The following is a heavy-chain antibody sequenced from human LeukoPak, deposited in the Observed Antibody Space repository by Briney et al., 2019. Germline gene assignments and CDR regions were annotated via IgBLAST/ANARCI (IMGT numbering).Heavy chain of an antibody. Sequence: PGGSLRLSCAASGFTFSGYWMHWVRQAPGKGLVWVSRINSDGSSTSYADSVKGRLTISRDNAKNTLYLQMNSLRAADTAVYYCARYLIAVAGNGAFDIWGQGTMVTVSS. CDR3: ARYLIAVAGNGAFDI. CDR1: GFTFSGYW. CDR2: INSDGSST. D-gene: IGHD6-19*01. V-gene: IGHV3-74*01. J-gene: IGHJ3*02.